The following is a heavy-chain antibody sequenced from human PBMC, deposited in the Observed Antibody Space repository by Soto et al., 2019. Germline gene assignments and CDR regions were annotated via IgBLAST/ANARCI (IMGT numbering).Heavy chain of an antibody. CDR1: GFTFSNYA. CDR2: VGGSGAST. Sequence: EVQLLESGGGLVQPGGSLRLSCAASGFTFSNYAMSWDRQAPGKGLEWVSAVGGSGASTYYADSVKGRFTISRDNSKNTLYLQMNSLRAEDTALYYCAKKYHYGSGSYLYYFDYWGQGTLVTVSS. V-gene: IGHV3-23*01. J-gene: IGHJ4*02. CDR3: AKKYHYGSGSYLYYFDY. D-gene: IGHD3-10*01.